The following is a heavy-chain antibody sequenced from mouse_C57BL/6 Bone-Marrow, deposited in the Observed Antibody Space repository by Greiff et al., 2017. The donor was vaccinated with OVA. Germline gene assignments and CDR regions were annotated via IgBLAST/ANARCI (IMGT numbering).Heavy chain of an antibody. CDR2: IYPKSGNT. V-gene: IGHV1-81*01. CDR1: GYTFTSYG. Sequence: QVQLQQSGAELARPGASVKLSCKASGYTFTSYGISWVKQSTGQGLEWIGDIYPKSGNTYYNEKFKGKATLPADKSSSTANMELRSLTSEDSAVYFGATLIYYYGSSPRFDVWGTGTTVTVSS. D-gene: IGHD1-1*01. J-gene: IGHJ1*03. CDR3: ATLIYYYGSSPRFDV.